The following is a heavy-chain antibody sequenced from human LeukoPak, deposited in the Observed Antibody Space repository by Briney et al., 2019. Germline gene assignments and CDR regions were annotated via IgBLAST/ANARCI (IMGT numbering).Heavy chain of an antibody. D-gene: IGHD1-26*01. CDR1: GNYW. CDR3: ARYSGSYYYPPAWDL. V-gene: IGHV3-74*01. CDR2: INSDGSWT. Sequence: GGSLRLSCAASGNYWMHWVRQAPGKGLVWVSHINSDGSWTSYADSVKGRFTISRDNSKNTLYLQMDSLRADDTAVYYCARYSGSYYYPPAWDLWGQGTLVTVSS. J-gene: IGHJ4*02.